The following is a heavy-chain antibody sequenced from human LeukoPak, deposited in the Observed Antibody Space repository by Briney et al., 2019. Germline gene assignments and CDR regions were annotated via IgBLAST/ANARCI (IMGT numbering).Heavy chain of an antibody. J-gene: IGHJ4*02. V-gene: IGHV3-21*01. D-gene: IGHD1-26*01. CDR1: GFTFTYHS. CDR2: ISISSSYI. Sequence: GGSLRLSCAASGFTFTYHSMNWVRQAPGKGLEWVSSISISSSYIYYADSVKGRFTISRDNAKNSLYLQMNSLRAEDTAVYFCATESGTYSGTCFDYWGQGTLVTVSS. CDR3: ATESGTYSGTCFDY.